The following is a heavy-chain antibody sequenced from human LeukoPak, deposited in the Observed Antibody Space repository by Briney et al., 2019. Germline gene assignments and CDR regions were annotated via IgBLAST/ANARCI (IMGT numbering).Heavy chain of an antibody. D-gene: IGHD1-20*01. CDR2: ISSSSSYI. CDR3: ARGPRITGTSYYYYGMDV. J-gene: IGHJ6*02. Sequence: PGGSLRLSCAASGFTFSSYSMNWVRQAPGKGLEWVSSISSSSSYIYYADSVKGRFTISRDNAKNSLYLQMNSLRAEDTAVYYCARGPRITGTSYYYYGMDVWGQGTTVTVSS. V-gene: IGHV3-21*01. CDR1: GFTFSSYS.